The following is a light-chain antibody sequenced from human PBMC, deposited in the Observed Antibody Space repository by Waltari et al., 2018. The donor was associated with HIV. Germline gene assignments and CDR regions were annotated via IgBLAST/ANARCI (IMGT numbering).Light chain of an antibody. Sequence: EIVLTQSPGTLSLSPGERATLSCRASQSISNNHLAWYQQKPDQAPRLLIYGASSRATGIPDRFSGSGSGTDFTFTISRLEPEDFALYYCQQYGSSPGTFGQGTKVEIK. CDR1: QSISNNH. J-gene: IGKJ1*01. CDR3: QQYGSSPGT. CDR2: GAS. V-gene: IGKV3-20*01.